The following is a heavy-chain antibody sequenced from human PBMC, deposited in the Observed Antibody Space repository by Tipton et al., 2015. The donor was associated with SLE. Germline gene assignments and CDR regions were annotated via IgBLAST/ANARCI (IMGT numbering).Heavy chain of an antibody. V-gene: IGHV4-39*07. D-gene: IGHD4-17*01. CDR2: IYYSGST. CDR3: ASTTNSVTPYFDY. CDR1: GGSISSSSYY. J-gene: IGHJ4*02. Sequence: LRLSCTVSGGSISSSSYYWGWIRQPPGKGLEWIGSIYYSGSTNYNPSLKSRVTISVDTSKNQFSLKLSSVTAADTAVYYCASTTNSVTPYFDYWGQGTLVTVSS.